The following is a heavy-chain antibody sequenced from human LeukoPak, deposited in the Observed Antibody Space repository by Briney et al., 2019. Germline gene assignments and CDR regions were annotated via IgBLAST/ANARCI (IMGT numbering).Heavy chain of an antibody. D-gene: IGHD4-17*01. CDR2: ISSSSSYI. V-gene: IGHV3-21*01. Sequence: GGSLRLSCAASGFTFSSYSMNWVRQAPGKGLEWVSSISSSSSYIYYADSVKGRFTISRDNAKDSLYLQMNSLRAEDTAVYYCAREPPLPVTLGMDVWGQGTTVTVSS. CDR1: GFTFSSYS. CDR3: AREPPLPVTLGMDV. J-gene: IGHJ6*02.